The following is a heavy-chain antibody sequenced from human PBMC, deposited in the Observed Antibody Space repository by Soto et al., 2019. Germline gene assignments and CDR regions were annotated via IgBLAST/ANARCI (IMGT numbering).Heavy chain of an antibody. V-gene: IGHV1-69*06. CDR2: IIPIFGTA. D-gene: IGHD3-10*01. J-gene: IGHJ4*02. CDR3: ARASGSDRQAELYSFDY. Sequence: QVQLVQSGAEVKKPGSSVKVSCKASGGNFSSYAISWVRQAPGQGLEWMGGIIPIFGTANYAQKFQGRVTIPADKSTSTAYMERSSLRSEDTAVYYCARASGSDRQAELYSFDYWGQGTLVTVSS. CDR1: GGNFSSYA.